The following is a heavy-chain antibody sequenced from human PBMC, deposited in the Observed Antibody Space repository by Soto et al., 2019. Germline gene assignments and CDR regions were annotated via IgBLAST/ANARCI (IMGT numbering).Heavy chain of an antibody. CDR2: ISYDGSNK. Sequence: QVQLVESGGGVVQPGRSLRLSCAASGFTFSSYGMHWVRQAPGKGLEWVAVISYDGSNKYYADSVKGRFTISRDNSKNTLYLQMNSLRAEDTAVYYCEKDLSVITGTTGEDYWGQGTLVTVSS. CDR3: EKDLSVITGTTGEDY. J-gene: IGHJ4*02. V-gene: IGHV3-30*18. CDR1: GFTFSSYG. D-gene: IGHD1-20*01.